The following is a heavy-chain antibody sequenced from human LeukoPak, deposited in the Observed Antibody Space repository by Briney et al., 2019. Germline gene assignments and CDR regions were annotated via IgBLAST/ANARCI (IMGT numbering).Heavy chain of an antibody. CDR3: ARGERRDGYNFAGVDAFDI. D-gene: IGHD5-24*01. Sequence: SETLSLTCAVYGGSFSGYYWSWIRQPPGKGLEWIGEINHSGSTNYNPSLKGRVTISVDTSKNQFSLKLSSVTAADTAVYYCARGERRDGYNFAGVDAFDIWGQGTMVTVSS. V-gene: IGHV4-34*01. J-gene: IGHJ3*02. CDR2: INHSGST. CDR1: GGSFSGYY.